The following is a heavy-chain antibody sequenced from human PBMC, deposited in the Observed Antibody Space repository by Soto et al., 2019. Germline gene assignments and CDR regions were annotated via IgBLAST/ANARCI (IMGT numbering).Heavy chain of an antibody. D-gene: IGHD2-21*01. CDR2: FYYTGST. CDR3: AGGTDGKKVAY. Sequence: QVQLQESGPGLVKSSETLSLTCTVSGGSVSSEHYYWNWIRQPPGKGLEWIGYFYYTGSTNYNPSLESGLTMSVDMSKNHFAMKLSSVTAADTAVYYCAGGTDGKKVAYWGQGTLVTVSS. V-gene: IGHV4-61*03. J-gene: IGHJ4*02. CDR1: GGSVSSEHYY.